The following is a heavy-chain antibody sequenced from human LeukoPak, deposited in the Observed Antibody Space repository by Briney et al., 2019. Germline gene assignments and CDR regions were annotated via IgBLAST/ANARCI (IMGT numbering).Heavy chain of an antibody. CDR2: ISYDGSNK. V-gene: IGHV3-30*03. Sequence: GGSLRLSCAASGFTFSSYGMHWVRQAPGKGLEWVAVISYDGSNKYYADSVKGRFTISRDNSKNTLYLQMNSLRAEDTAVYYCARDGTRARRPPEWYFDYWGQGTLVTVSS. J-gene: IGHJ4*02. CDR3: ARDGTRARRPPEWYFDY. D-gene: IGHD1-1*01. CDR1: GFTFSSYG.